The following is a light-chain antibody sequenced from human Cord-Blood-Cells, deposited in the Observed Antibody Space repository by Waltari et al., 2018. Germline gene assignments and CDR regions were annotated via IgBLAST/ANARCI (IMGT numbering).Light chain of an antibody. Sequence: QSALTQPASVSGSPGQSITISCTGTSSDVGGYNYVSWYQQHPGKAPKLMIYDVRKRPAGVSIRFSASKSGNPASLTISGLQAEDAADYYCSSYTSSSFWVFGGGTKLTVL. V-gene: IGLV2-14*01. J-gene: IGLJ3*02. CDR3: SSYTSSSFWV. CDR1: SSDVGGYNY. CDR2: DVR.